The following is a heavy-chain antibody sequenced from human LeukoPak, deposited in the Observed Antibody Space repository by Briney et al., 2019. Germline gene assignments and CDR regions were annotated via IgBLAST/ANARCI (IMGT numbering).Heavy chain of an antibody. V-gene: IGHV4-59*08. J-gene: IGHJ4*02. CDR1: GGSISSYY. CDR3: ARTFATSTLSWSFDY. Sequence: SETLSLTCTVSGGSISSYYWSWIRQPPGKGLEWIGYIYYSGSTNYNPSLKSRVTISVDTSMNQFSLKLSSVTAADTAVYYCARTFATSTLSWSFDYWGQGTLVTVSS. D-gene: IGHD2-15*01. CDR2: IYYSGST.